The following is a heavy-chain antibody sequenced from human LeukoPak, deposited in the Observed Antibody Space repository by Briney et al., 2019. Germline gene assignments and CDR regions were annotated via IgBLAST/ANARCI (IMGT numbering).Heavy chain of an antibody. CDR1: GYTFTAYY. V-gene: IGHV1-2*02. D-gene: IGHD3-10*01. J-gene: IGHJ4*02. CDR2: ISPNTGDT. Sequence: VASVKVSYKASGYTFTAYYIHWVRQAPGQGLEWMGRISPNTGDTTYAQKFQGRVTMTRDTSITTAYMELSRLRFDDTAVYYCARWFGEVPGDYWGQGTLVTVSS. CDR3: ARWFGEVPGDY.